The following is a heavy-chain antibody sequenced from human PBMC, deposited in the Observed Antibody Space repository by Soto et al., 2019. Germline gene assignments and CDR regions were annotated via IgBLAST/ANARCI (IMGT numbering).Heavy chain of an antibody. V-gene: IGHV4-39*02. J-gene: IGHJ3*02. CDR2: IYYSGAT. D-gene: IGHD1-26*01. CDR3: ARDRNSGSRPDAFDI. CDR1: GDSISTSSYY. Sequence: SETLSLTCDVSGDSISTSSYYWGWIRQPPGKGLEWIASIYYSGATYYNPSIQSRVTIYVDTSNNRFSLTLSSLTAADTAVYYCARDRNSGSRPDAFDIWGQGTMVTVSS.